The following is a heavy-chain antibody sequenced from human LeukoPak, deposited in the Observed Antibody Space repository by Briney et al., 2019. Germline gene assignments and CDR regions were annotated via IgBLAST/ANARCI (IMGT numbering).Heavy chain of an antibody. J-gene: IGHJ4*02. CDR1: GFTFSSSW. Sequence: GGSLRLSCAVYGFTFSSSWMSRVRQAPGKGLEWVAGINKDGSDEYYVDFVKGRFTISRDNAKNSLYLQMNSLRVDDTAVYYCVRDRGYTSYDYWGQGTLVTVSS. D-gene: IGHD5-18*01. CDR2: INKDGSDE. CDR3: VRDRGYTSYDY. V-gene: IGHV3-7*01.